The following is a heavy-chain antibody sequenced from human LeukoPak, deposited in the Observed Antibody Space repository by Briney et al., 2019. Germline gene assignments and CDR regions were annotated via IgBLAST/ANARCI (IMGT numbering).Heavy chain of an antibody. CDR3: ARDVPLYCGGDCTPGGDDAFDI. CDR1: GFTFSSYS. V-gene: IGHV3-21*01. Sequence: GGSLRLSCAASGFTFSSYSMNWVRQAPGKGLEWVSSISSSSSYIYYADSVKGRFTISRDNAKNSLYLQMNSLRAEDTAVYYCARDVPLYCGGDCTPGGDDAFDIWGQGTMVTVSS. CDR2: ISSSSSYI. D-gene: IGHD2-21*02. J-gene: IGHJ3*02.